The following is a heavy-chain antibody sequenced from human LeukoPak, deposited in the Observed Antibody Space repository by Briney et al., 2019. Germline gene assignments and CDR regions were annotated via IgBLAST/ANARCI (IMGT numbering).Heavy chain of an antibody. CDR2: IYYSGST. CDR3: ARGYSASYLRYFDY. D-gene: IGHD1-26*01. CDR1: GGSTSSYY. J-gene: IGHJ4*02. Sequence: PSETLSLTCTVSGGSTSSYYWSWIRQPPGKGLEWIGYIYYSGSTNYNPSLRSRVTISVDTSKNQFSLKLSAVTAADTAIYYCARGYSASYLRYFDYWGQGTLVTVSS. V-gene: IGHV4-59*08.